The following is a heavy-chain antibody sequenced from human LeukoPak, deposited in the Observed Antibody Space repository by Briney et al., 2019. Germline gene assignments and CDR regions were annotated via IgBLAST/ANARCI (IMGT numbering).Heavy chain of an antibody. CDR3: ARVCSSATCLDY. Sequence: SETLSLTCTVSGYSISSEYYWGWIRQPPGKGLEWIASISHSGYTYYNPSLKSRVAISLDTSKNQFSLKLSSVTTADTAVYYCARVCSSATCLDYWGQGTLVTVSS. V-gene: IGHV4-38-2*02. CDR2: ISHSGYT. CDR1: GYSISSEYY. J-gene: IGHJ4*02. D-gene: IGHD2-2*01.